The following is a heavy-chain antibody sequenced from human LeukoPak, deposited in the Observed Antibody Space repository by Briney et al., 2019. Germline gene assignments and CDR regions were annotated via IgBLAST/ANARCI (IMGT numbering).Heavy chain of an antibody. J-gene: IGHJ4*02. CDR1: GYTFTGYY. Sequence: ASVKVSCKASGYTFTGYYMHWVRQAPGQGLEWMGMIYPRDGSTSYAQKFQGRVTVTRDTSTSTDHMELSGLRSEDTAVYYCARDQEAFNYWGQGTLVTVSS. V-gene: IGHV1-46*01. CDR3: ARDQEAFNY. CDR2: IYPRDGST.